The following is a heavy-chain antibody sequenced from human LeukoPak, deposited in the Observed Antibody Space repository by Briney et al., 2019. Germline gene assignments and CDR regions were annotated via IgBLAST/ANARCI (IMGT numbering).Heavy chain of an antibody. CDR2: IYPGDSDT. J-gene: IGHJ4*02. Sequence: GESLKISCKGSGYSFTSYWIGWVRQMPGKGLEWMGIIYPGDSDTRYSPSFQGQVTISADKSISTAYLQWSSLKASDTAVYYCARPGRVRGVIITPPDYWGQGTLVTVSS. CDR1: GYSFTSYW. D-gene: IGHD3-10*01. CDR3: ARPGRVRGVIITPPDY. V-gene: IGHV5-51*01.